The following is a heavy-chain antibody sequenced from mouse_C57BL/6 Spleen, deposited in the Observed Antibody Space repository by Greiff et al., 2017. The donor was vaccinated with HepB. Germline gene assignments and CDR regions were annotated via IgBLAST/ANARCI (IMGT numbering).Heavy chain of an antibody. CDR1: GYAFTNYL. V-gene: IGHV1-54*01. Sequence: LEESGAELVRPGTSVKVSCKASGYAFTNYLIEWVKQRPGQGLEWIGVINPGSGGTNYNEKFKGKATLTADKSSSTAYMQLSSLTSEDSAVYFCARSGNYRWYFDVWGTGTTVTVSS. CDR2: INPGSGGT. J-gene: IGHJ1*03. D-gene: IGHD2-1*01. CDR3: ARSGNYRWYFDV.